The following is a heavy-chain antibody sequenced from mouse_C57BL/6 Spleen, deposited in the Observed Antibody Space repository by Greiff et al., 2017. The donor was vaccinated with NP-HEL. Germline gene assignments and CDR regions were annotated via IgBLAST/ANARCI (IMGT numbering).Heavy chain of an antibody. CDR2: IDPSDSYT. CDR1: GYTFTSYW. J-gene: IGHJ3*01. Sequence: QVHVKQPGAELVRPGTSVKLSCKASGYTFTSYWMHWVKQRPGQGLEWIGVIDPSDSYTNYNQKFKGKATLTVDTSSSTAYMQLSSLTSEDSAVYYCARGGGSSYPFFAYWGQGTLVTVSA. CDR3: ARGGGSSYPFFAY. V-gene: IGHV1-59*01. D-gene: IGHD1-1*01.